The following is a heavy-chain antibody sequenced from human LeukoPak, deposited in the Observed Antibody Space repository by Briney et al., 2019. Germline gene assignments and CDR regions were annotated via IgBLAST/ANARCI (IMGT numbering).Heavy chain of an antibody. Sequence: PGGSLRLSCAASGFTFSSYGMSWVRQAPGRGLEWVSAISGSGGSTYYADSVKGRFTISRDKSKNTLYLQMNSLRPEDTAVYYCAKDSIVYYYYYMDVWGKGTTVTVSS. CDR1: GFTFSSYG. CDR2: ISGSGGST. V-gene: IGHV3-23*01. J-gene: IGHJ6*03. CDR3: AKDSIVYYYYYMDV. D-gene: IGHD3-16*02.